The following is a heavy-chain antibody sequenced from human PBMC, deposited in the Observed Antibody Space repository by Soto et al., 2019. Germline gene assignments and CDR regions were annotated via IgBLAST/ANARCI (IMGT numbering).Heavy chain of an antibody. V-gene: IGHV3-30*18. CDR1: GFTFSSYG. D-gene: IGHD5-12*01. Sequence: GGSLRLSCAASGFTFSSYGMHWVRQAPGKGLEWVAVISYDGSNKYYADSVKGRFTISRDNSKNTLYLQMNRLRAEDTVVYYCAKAPRRGYSGYDSGHYYYGMDVWGQGTTVTVSS. CDR2: ISYDGSNK. CDR3: AKAPRRGYSGYDSGHYYYGMDV. J-gene: IGHJ6*02.